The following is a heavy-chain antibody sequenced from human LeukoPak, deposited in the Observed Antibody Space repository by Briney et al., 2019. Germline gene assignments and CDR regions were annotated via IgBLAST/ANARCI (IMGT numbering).Heavy chain of an antibody. CDR1: GFTFSSYA. CDR3: ARWGYSSGWYYYDI. Sequence: GGSLRLSCAASGFTFSSYAMSWVRQAPGKGLEWVSAISGSGGSTYYADSVKGRFTISRDNAKNSLYLQMNSLRDEDTAVYYCARWGYSSGWYYYDIWGQGTMVTVSS. V-gene: IGHV3-23*01. J-gene: IGHJ3*02. D-gene: IGHD6-19*01. CDR2: ISGSGGST.